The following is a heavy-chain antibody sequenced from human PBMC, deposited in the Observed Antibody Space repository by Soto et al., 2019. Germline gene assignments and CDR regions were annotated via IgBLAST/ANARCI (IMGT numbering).Heavy chain of an antibody. CDR2: TYYRSKWSN. CDR1: GASVSSKSAA. CDR3: ARQDSGYVDY. Sequence: SQTLSLTCAISGASVSSKSAAWNWIRQSPSRGLEWLGRTYYRSKWSNDYAASVKSRIPINPDTSKNQFSLQLNSVSPEDTAVYYCARQDSGYVDYWGHGTLVTVSS. D-gene: IGHD2-2*01. V-gene: IGHV6-1*01. J-gene: IGHJ4*01.